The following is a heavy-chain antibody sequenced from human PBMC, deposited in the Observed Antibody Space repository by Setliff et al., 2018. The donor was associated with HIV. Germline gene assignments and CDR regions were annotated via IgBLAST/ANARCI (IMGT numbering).Heavy chain of an antibody. V-gene: IGHV1-2*02. D-gene: IGHD2-15*01. CDR3: ARDLDIVVVVAATEYGMDV. CDR2: INPNSGGT. CDR1: GYTFTGYY. J-gene: IGHJ6*02. Sequence: ASVKVSCKASGYTFTGYYMHWVRQAPGQGLEWMGWINPNSGGTNYAQKFQGKVTMTRDTSISTAYMELSRLRSDDTAVYYCARDLDIVVVVAATEYGMDVWGQGTTVTVSS.